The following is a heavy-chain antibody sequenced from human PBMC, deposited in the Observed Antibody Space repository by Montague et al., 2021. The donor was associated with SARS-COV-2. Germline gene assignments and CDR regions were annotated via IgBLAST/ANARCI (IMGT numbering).Heavy chain of an antibody. Sequence: QSGAEVKKPGESLRISCKGSGYSFTSYWISWVRQMPGKGLEWMGGIDPSDSYTNYSPSFQGHVTISADKSISTAYLQWSSLKASDTAMYYCATDIAAAGQTYYYYYGMDAWGQGTTVTVS. CDR2: IDPSDSYT. V-gene: IGHV5-10-1*01. D-gene: IGHD6-13*01. CDR3: ATDIAAAGQTYYYYYGMDA. J-gene: IGHJ6*02. CDR1: GYSFTSYW.